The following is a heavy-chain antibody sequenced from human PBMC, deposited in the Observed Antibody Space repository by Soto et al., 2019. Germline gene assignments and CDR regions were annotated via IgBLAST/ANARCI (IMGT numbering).Heavy chain of an antibody. Sequence: VQLLESGGAFVQPGGSLGLSCAASGFSINNYAVSWVRQAPGKGLEWVSTFSAGGRAYYADSVRGRFSVARDRSQNTVDLQISVLRPEDSAVYYCAKESMPEHYGDTLFDYWGQGTRVTVSS. D-gene: IGHD4-17*01. J-gene: IGHJ4*02. CDR3: AKESMPEHYGDTLFDY. V-gene: IGHV3-23*01. CDR1: GFSINNYA. CDR2: FSAGGRA.